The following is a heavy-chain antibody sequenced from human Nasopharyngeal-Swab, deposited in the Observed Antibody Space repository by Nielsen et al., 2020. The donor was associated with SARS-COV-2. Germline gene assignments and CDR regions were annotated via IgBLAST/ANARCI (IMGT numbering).Heavy chain of an antibody. CDR3: ARHRYSSSWSWYFDY. CDR2: IYYSGST. Sequence: SETLSLTCTVSGGSISSSSYHWGWIRQPPGKGLEWIGSIYYSGSTYYNPSLKSRVTISVDTSKNQYSLKLSFVTAADTAVYYCARHRYSSSWSWYFDYWGQGTLVTVSS. J-gene: IGHJ4*02. CDR1: GGSISSSSYH. V-gene: IGHV4-39*01. D-gene: IGHD6-13*01.